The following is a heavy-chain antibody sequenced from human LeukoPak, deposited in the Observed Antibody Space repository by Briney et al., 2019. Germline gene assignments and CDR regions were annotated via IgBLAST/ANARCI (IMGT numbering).Heavy chain of an antibody. V-gene: IGHV3-11*04. D-gene: IGHD2-15*01. CDR2: ISSSGSTI. J-gene: IGHJ4*02. CDR3: ASDSAWNLHGGYLDH. Sequence: GGSLRLSCAASGFTFSDYYMSWIRQAPGKGLEWVSYISSSGSTIYYADSVKGRFIVSRDNSKNTLYLQMNSLRSEDTAVYYCASDSAWNLHGGYLDHWGQGTLVSVSS. CDR1: GFTFSDYY.